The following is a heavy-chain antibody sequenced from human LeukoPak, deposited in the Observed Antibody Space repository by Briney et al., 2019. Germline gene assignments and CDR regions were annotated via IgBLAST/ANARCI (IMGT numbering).Heavy chain of an antibody. D-gene: IGHD6-13*01. Sequence: GRSLRLSCAASGFTFDDYAMHWVRQAPGKGLEWVSGISWNSGTRGYADSVKGRFIISRDNAKNSLSLQMNSLRAEDTALYYCVKEYSSSGTDAFEIWGQGTMVTVSS. CDR2: ISWNSGTR. CDR1: GFTFDDYA. V-gene: IGHV3-9*01. CDR3: VKEYSSSGTDAFEI. J-gene: IGHJ3*02.